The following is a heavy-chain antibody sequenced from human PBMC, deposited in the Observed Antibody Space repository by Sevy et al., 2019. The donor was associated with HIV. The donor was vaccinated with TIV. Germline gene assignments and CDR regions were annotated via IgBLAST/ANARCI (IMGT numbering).Heavy chain of an antibody. Sequence: SETLSLTCAVYGGSFSGYYWSWIRQPPGKGLEWIGEINHSGSTNYNPPLNSRVTISVDTSKNQFSLKLSSVTAADTAVYYCARLYCSSGSCYLGWFDPWGQGTLVTVSS. CDR2: INHSGST. CDR3: ARLYCSSGSCYLGWFDP. J-gene: IGHJ5*02. CDR1: GGSFSGYY. V-gene: IGHV4-34*01. D-gene: IGHD2-15*01.